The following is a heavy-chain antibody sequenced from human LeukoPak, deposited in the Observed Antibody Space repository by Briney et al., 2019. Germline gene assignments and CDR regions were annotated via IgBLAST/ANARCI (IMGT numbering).Heavy chain of an antibody. J-gene: IGHJ1*01. V-gene: IGHV3-23*01. CDR2: ISGSGGST. Sequence: PGGSLRLSCAASGFTFSSYAMSWVRQAPGKGLEWVSAISGSGGSTYYADSVKGRFTISRDNSKNTLYLQMNSLRAEDTAVYYCAKDQAPSSSWYLSDRKYFQHWGQGTLVTVSS. D-gene: IGHD6-13*01. CDR1: GFTFSSYA. CDR3: AKDQAPSSSWYLSDRKYFQH.